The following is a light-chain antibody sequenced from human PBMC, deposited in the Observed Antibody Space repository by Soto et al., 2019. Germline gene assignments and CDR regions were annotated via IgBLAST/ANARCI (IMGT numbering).Light chain of an antibody. V-gene: IGLV2-14*01. CDR3: SSYTSNTTRV. Sequence: QSALTQPASVSGSPGQAITISCTGTSSDVGGYNFVSWYQQYPGKAXKLMIXXXXXXXXXVSXRFSGSKSXXXXXXTXSGLQAEDEADYYCSSYTSNTTRVFGGGTKLTVL. J-gene: IGLJ3*02. CDR1: SSDVGGYNF. CDR2: XXX.